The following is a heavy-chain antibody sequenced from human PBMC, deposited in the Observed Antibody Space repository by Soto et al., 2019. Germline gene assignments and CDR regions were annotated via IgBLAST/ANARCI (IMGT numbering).Heavy chain of an antibody. Sequence: QVQLVQSGAEVKKPGSSVKVSCKASGGTFSSYAISWVRQAPGQGLEWMGGIIPIFGTANYAQKFQGRVTINADNSTSTAYMELSSLRSEDTAVYYCARDPGYSSSWYSSWFDPWGQGTLVTVSS. CDR2: IIPIFGTA. CDR1: GGTFSSYA. J-gene: IGHJ5*02. D-gene: IGHD6-13*01. V-gene: IGHV1-69*06. CDR3: ARDPGYSSSWYSSWFDP.